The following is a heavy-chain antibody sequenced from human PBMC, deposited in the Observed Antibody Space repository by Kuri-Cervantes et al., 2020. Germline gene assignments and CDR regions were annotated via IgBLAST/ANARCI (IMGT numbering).Heavy chain of an antibody. CDR3: AKDDRGPIPYHFDY. Sequence: GESLKISCTVSAFKFGDYYMNRIRQAPGKGLEWISYISPSGSAIYYADSMKGRFTISRDNSKNTLYLQMSSLRAEDTAVYYCAKDDRGPIPYHFDYWGQGTLVTVSS. CDR1: AFKFGDYY. CDR2: ISPSGSAI. V-gene: IGHV3-11*04. J-gene: IGHJ4*02.